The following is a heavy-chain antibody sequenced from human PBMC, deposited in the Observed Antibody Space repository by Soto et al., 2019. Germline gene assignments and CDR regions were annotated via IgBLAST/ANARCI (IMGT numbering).Heavy chain of an antibody. Sequence: EVQLLESGGGLVQPGGSLRLSCEASGFIFSNYAMSWVRQGPGKGLEWVSVIGGAAVSTDCADSVKGRCTVSRDDSKNTVYLQRDSMRDNDTAVYYCAKDSTSYNGIYDPFDIWGQGTMVTVSS. CDR2: IGGAAVST. V-gene: IGHV3-23*01. CDR1: GFIFSNYA. J-gene: IGHJ3*02. CDR3: AKDSTSYNGIYDPFDI. D-gene: IGHD1-1*01.